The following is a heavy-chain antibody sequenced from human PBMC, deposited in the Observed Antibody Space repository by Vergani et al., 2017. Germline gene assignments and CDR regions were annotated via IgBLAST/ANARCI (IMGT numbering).Heavy chain of an antibody. CDR2: INPNRGGT. Sequence: QVQLVQSGAEVKKPGTSVKVSCKASGYTFAGYNIHWVRQAPGQGLELMGWINPNRGGTNYAQKFQGRVTMTRDTSINTAYMELSRLRSDDTAVYYCASGWSGYSTSWFFEYWGQGTLVTVSS. D-gene: IGHD6-13*01. J-gene: IGHJ4*02. CDR1: GYTFAGYN. V-gene: IGHV1-2*02. CDR3: ASGWSGYSTSWFFEY.